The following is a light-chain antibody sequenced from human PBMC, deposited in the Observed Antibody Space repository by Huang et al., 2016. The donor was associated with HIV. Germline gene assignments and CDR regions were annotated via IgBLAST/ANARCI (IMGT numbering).Light chain of an antibody. Sequence: VVMTQSPLSLPVTLGQPASISCRSSQSLLYSDGNTYLKWFQQRPAESPRRLIYKVANRDAGGAERFSGRGAGTVVTLKISRVEEEDVGVYYCMKGTHWPWTFGQGTKVEIK. V-gene: IGKV2-30*01. J-gene: IGKJ1*01. CDR3: MKGTHWPWT. CDR2: KVA. CDR1: QSLLYSDGNTY.